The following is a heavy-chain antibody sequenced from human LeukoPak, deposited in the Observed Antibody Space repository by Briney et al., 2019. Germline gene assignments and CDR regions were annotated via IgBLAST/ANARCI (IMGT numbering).Heavy chain of an antibody. D-gene: IGHD1-26*01. CDR3: ASAPEATRPRYFDS. CDR2: INHSGST. V-gene: IGHV4-34*01. J-gene: IGHJ4*02. CDR1: GGSFSGYY. Sequence: SETLSLTCAVYGGSFSGYYWSWIRQPPGKGLEWIGEINHSGSTNYNPSLKSRVTIAVDTSKNQFSLKLRSVTAADTAMYYCASAPEATRPRYFDSWGQGTLVTVSS.